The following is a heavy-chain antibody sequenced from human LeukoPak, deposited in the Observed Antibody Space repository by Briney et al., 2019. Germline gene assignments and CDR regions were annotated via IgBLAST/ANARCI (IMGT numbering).Heavy chain of an antibody. J-gene: IGHJ4*02. CDR1: GFTFSCYW. V-gene: IGHV3-74*01. Sequence: GSLRLSWAASGFTFSCYWMPWVRQTSGKGLVWVSRINSDGSSTNYADSVKGRFTISRDNAKSTVYLQMNSLRAEDTAVYYCARDYWGLSDWGQGIPVTVSS. CDR2: INSDGSST. CDR3: ARDYWGLSD. D-gene: IGHD7-27*01.